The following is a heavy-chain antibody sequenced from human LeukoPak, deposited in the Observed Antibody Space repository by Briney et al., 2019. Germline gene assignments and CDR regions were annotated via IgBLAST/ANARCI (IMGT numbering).Heavy chain of an antibody. CDR1: GFTFSTYA. V-gene: IGHV3-23*01. Sequence: GGSLRLSCAASGFTFSTYAMNWVRQAPGKGLEWVSAISGSGARTYYADFVKGRFTISRDNSKNTLYLQMNSLRAEDTAVYYCAKEYSGSFSPFPSYFDYWGQGTLVTVSS. CDR2: ISGSGART. J-gene: IGHJ4*02. CDR3: AKEYSGSFSPFPSYFDY. D-gene: IGHD1-26*01.